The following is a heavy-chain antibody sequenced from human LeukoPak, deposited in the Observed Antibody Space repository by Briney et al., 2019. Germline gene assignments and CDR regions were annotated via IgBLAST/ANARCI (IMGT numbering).Heavy chain of an antibody. CDR3: VREGVYSSGLDY. D-gene: IGHD6-19*01. J-gene: IGHJ4*02. CDR2: ISGSGGST. V-gene: IGHV3-23*01. Sequence: GGSLRLSCAASGFTFSNYAMSWVRQAPGKGLEWVSAISGSGGSTYYPDPVKGRFTISRDNSKNTLYLQMNSLRAEDTAVYYCVREGVYSSGLDYWGQGTLVTVSS. CDR1: GFTFSNYA.